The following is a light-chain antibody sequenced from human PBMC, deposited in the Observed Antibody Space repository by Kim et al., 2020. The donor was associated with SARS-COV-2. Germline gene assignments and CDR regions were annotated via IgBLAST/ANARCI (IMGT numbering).Light chain of an antibody. J-gene: IGKJ1*01. CDR2: GAS. Sequence: ENVLTQSPGTLSLSPVERATVSCRASQIISGNFLAWYQQKPGQAPRLLIYGASTRAPGIPDTFSGSGSGTDFTLTISRLEPEDFAVYYCLQYGTSSQTFGQGTKVDIK. V-gene: IGKV3-20*01. CDR1: QIISGNF. CDR3: LQYGTSSQT.